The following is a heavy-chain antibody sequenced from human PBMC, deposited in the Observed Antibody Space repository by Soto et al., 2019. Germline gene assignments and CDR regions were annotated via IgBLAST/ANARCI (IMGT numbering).Heavy chain of an antibody. CDR3: ARDQTTGDWFDA. V-gene: IGHV3-64*04. CDR2: IRSDGDRI. CDR1: GFTFSSYG. D-gene: IGHD4-17*01. Sequence: PGGSLRLSCAASGFTFSSYGMHWVRQVPGKGLEYVSVIRSDGDRIYYADSVKGRFTISRDNSKNTLFLQMNSLRAEDTAVYYCARDQTTGDWFDAWGQGTLVTVSS. J-gene: IGHJ5*02.